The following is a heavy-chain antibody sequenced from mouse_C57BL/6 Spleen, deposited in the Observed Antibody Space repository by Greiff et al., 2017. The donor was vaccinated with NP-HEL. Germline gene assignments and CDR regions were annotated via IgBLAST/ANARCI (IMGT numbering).Heavy chain of an antibody. Sequence: VQLQQSGPELVKPGASVKISCKASGYSFTGYYMNWVKQSPEKSLEWIGEINPSTGGTTYNQKFKAKATLTVDKSSSTAYMQLKSLTSEDSAVYYCARSNYGDYAMDYWGQGTSVTVSS. CDR1: GYSFTGYY. CDR3: ARSNYGDYAMDY. CDR2: INPSTGGT. V-gene: IGHV1-42*01. D-gene: IGHD2-5*01. J-gene: IGHJ4*01.